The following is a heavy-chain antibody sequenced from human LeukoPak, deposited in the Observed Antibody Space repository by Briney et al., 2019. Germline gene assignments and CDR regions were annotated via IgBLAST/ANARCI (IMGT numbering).Heavy chain of an antibody. CDR3: ARHSSWNYGGPADY. Sequence: SDTLSLICSFSGGSIWGGGYYWGWVRQPPGKGLEWIGSIYYSGSTYYNPSLKSRVTISVDTSKNQFSLKLSSVTAADTAVYYCARHSSWNYGGPADYWGQGTLVTVSS. J-gene: IGHJ4*02. D-gene: IGHD1-7*01. CDR2: IYYSGST. CDR1: GGSIWGGGYY. V-gene: IGHV4-39*01.